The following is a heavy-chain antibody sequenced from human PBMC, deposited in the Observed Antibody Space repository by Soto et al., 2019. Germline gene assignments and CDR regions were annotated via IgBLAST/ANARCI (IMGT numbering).Heavy chain of an antibody. CDR1: GFTFDDYA. Sequence: PGGSLRLSCAASGFTFDDYAMHWVRQAPGKGLEWVSGISWNSGSIGYADSVKGRFTISRDNAKNSLYLQMNSLRAEDTALYYCAKDRSGYDYYYYYGMDVWGQGTTVTVSS. V-gene: IGHV3-9*01. CDR2: ISWNSGSI. J-gene: IGHJ6*02. D-gene: IGHD5-12*01. CDR3: AKDRSGYDYYYYYGMDV.